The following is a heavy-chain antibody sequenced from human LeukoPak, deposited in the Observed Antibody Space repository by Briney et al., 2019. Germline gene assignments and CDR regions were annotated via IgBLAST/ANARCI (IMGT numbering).Heavy chain of an antibody. V-gene: IGHV3-48*02. J-gene: IGHJ6*02. D-gene: IGHD3-10*01. CDR2: IDRSSSLT. CDR3: AKVIRGGYGMDV. CDR1: GFSFSNFG. Sequence: GGSLRLSCAASGFSFSNFGMNWVRQAPGKGLEWVSYIDRSSSLTDYADSVKGRFTISRDNAKNSLSLQLNSLRDEDTAVYFCAKVIRGGYGMDVWGQGTTVIVSS.